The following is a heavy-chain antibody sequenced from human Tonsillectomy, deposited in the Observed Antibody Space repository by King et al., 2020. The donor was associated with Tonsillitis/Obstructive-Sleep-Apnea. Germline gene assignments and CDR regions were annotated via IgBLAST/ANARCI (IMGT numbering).Heavy chain of an antibody. CDR1: RFTFSRYW. CDR2: INQDGSEK. D-gene: IGHD3-9*01. Sequence: VQLVESGGGLVQPGGSLRLSCAASRFTFSRYWMSWVRQAPGKGLEWVANINQDGSEKYYVDSVKGRFTIDRDHAKNSLYLQMNSLRAEDTAVYYCARNPHYDILTDYGLDIWGQGTTVTVSS. CDR3: ARNPHYDILTDYGLDI. V-gene: IGHV3-7*03. J-gene: IGHJ6*02.